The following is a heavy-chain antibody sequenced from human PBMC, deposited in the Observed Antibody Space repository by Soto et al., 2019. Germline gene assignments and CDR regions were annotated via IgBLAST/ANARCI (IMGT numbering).Heavy chain of an antibody. CDR3: AKVVGTAMFSGLLN. J-gene: IGHJ4*02. CDR1: GFTCSSYW. CDR2: INSDGSST. V-gene: IGHV3-74*01. Sequence: EVQLVESWGGLVQPGGSLRLSCAASGFTCSSYWMHWVRQAPGKGLVWVSRINSDGSSTSYADSLNGRFTISRDNAKNTLYLQMNSLRAEDTAVYYCAKVVGTAMFSGLLNWGQATLLTVSS. D-gene: IGHD5-18*01.